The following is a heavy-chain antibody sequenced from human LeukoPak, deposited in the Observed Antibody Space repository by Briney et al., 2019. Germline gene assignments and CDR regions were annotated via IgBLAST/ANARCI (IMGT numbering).Heavy chain of an antibody. Sequence: PGRSLRLSCAASGFTFSSYAMHWVRQAPGKGLEWVAVISYDGSNKYYADSVKGRFTISRDNSKNTLYLQMNSLRAEDTAVYYCAKKWSGGDSSVVAATDLDYWGQGTLVTVSS. CDR3: AKKWSGGDSSVVAATDLDY. CDR1: GFTFSSYA. D-gene: IGHD2-15*01. V-gene: IGHV3-30*04. J-gene: IGHJ4*02. CDR2: ISYDGSNK.